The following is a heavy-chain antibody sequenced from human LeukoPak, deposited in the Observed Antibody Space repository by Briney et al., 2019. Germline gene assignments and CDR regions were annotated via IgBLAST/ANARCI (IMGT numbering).Heavy chain of an antibody. V-gene: IGHV1-8*03. CDR3: ARHIVVVPAALGWFDP. CDR1: GYTFTSYD. J-gene: IGHJ5*02. CDR2: INPNSGGT. D-gene: IGHD2-2*01. Sequence: ASVKVSCKASGYTFTSYDINWVRQATGQGLEWMGWINPNSGGTNYAQKFQGRVTITRNTSISTAYMELSSLRSEDTAVYYCARHIVVVPAALGWFDPWGQGTLVTVSS.